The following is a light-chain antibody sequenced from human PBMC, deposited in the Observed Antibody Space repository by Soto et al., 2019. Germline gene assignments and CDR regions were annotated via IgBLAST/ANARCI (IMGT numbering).Light chain of an antibody. CDR3: QQVDSYPRT. CDR2: SAS. Sequence: IQLTQSPSSLSASVGDRVTITCRASQGLSSYLAWYQQKPGKAPKLLIYSASTLHSGVPSRFSGSGSGTDFTLTISSLQPEDFATYYCQQVDSYPRTFGPGTTVEI. J-gene: IGKJ3*01. CDR1: QGLSSY. V-gene: IGKV1-9*01.